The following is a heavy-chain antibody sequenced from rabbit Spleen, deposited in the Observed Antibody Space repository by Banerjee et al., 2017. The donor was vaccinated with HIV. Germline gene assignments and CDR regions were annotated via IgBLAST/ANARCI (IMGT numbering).Heavy chain of an antibody. CDR1: GFSFSDRDV. J-gene: IGHJ6*01. CDR2: INASTGKP. D-gene: IGHD8-1*01. CDR3: ARDAGSSFSTYGMDL. V-gene: IGHV1S45*01. Sequence: QEQLVESGGGLVQPEVSLTLTCKASGFSFSDRDVMCWVRQAPGKGLEWIACINASTGKPVYASWVNGRFTISRTSSTTVTLRMTSLTAADTATYFCARDAGSSFSTYGMDLWGPGTLVTVS.